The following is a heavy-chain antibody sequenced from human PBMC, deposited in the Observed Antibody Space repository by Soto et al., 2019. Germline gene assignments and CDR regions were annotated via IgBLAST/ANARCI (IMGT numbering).Heavy chain of an antibody. CDR3: AKDSQDIVVVVADSGGMDV. Sequence: QVQLVESGGGVVQPGRSLRLSCAASGFTFSSYGMHWVRQAPGKGLEWVAAISYDGSNKCYADSVKGRFTISRDNSKNTLYLQMNSLRAEDTAVYYCAKDSQDIVVVVADSGGMDVWGQGSTVTVSS. CDR1: GFTFSSYG. CDR2: ISYDGSNK. V-gene: IGHV3-30*18. J-gene: IGHJ6*02. D-gene: IGHD2-15*01.